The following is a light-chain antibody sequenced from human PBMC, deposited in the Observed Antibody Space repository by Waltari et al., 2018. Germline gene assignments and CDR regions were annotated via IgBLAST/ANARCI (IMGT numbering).Light chain of an antibody. CDR1: SSDIGGYKY. CDR2: EVS. V-gene: IGLV2-8*01. CDR3: SSYAGSNNLV. Sequence: QSALTQPPSASWSPAQSVTISSPGTSSDIGGYKYFSWYRQHPGKGPKLLIYEVSKRPSGVPNRFSGSKSGNTASLTVSGLQAEDEADYYCSSYAGSNNLVFGTGTKVTVL. J-gene: IGLJ1*01.